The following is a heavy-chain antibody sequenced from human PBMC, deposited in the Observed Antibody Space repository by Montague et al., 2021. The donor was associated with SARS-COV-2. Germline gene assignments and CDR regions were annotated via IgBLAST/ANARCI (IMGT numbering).Heavy chain of an antibody. CDR3: ASSGITLTGLDAFDI. CDR1: GDSVSSKSVA. J-gene: IGHJ3*02. D-gene: IGHD3-9*01. Sequence: CAISGDSVSSKSVAWNWIRQSPSRGLEWLGRPYYRSKWDSDYAEXXKRRRVITPDTSKNQVSLQLNSVIPEDTAVYFCASSGITLTGLDAFDIWGQGTMVTVSS. V-gene: IGHV6-1*01. CDR2: PYYRSKWDS.